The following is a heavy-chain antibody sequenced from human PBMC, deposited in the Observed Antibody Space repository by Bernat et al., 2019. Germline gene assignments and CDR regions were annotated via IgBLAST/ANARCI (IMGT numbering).Heavy chain of an antibody. CDR2: ITGSGGTT. V-gene: IGHV3-23*01. CDR1: GFTFNSYV. Sequence: EVQLLESGGGLVQPGGSLRVSCAASGFTFNSYVMNWVRQAPGEGLEWVSTITGSGGTTYYADSVRGRFTISRDNSKNTLFLQMNSLRPDDTAVYYCALCQRSTVCYVGFDNWGQGTLVTVSS. J-gene: IGHJ4*02. D-gene: IGHD2-2*01. CDR3: ALCQRSTVCYVGFDN.